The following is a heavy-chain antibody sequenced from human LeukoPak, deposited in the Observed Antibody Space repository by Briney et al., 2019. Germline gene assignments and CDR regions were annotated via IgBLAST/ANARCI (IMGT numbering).Heavy chain of an antibody. D-gene: IGHD5-24*01. CDR1: GYTFTSNY. CDR2: IRPSGGST. J-gene: IGHJ5*02. CDR3: ARDNSVRDEAWWLNP. Sequence: ASVKVSCKAFGYTFTSNYMHWVRQAPGQGPEGMGVIRPSGGSTTYAQKFQGRVTLTRDMSTSTDYLELSSLRSEDTAVYYCARDNSVRDEAWWLNPWGQGTLVTVSS. V-gene: IGHV1-46*01.